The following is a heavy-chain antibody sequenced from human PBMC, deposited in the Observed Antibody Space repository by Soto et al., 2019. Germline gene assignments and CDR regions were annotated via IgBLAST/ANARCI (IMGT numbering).Heavy chain of an antibody. CDR3: ARVHGSADYQLLHYSYYGLDV. Sequence: QVQLVESGGGVVQPGRSLRLSCADSGFMFGDYGMHWIRQAPGKGLEWVAVISYDASDKYYEDSVKGRFTISRDNTKNTLYLQMDSLRAEDRAVYYCARVHGSADYQLLHYSYYGLDVWGQGTTVTVSS. D-gene: IGHD2-2*01. CDR1: GFMFGDYG. J-gene: IGHJ6*02. V-gene: IGHV3-30*03. CDR2: ISYDASDK.